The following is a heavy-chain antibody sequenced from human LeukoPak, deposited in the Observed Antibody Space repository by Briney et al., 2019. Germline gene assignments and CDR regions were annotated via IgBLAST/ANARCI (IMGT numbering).Heavy chain of an antibody. CDR1: GFTFSSYS. Sequence: GGSLRLSCAASGFTFSSYSMNWVRQAPGKGLEWVSSISSSSSYIYYADSVKGRFTISRDNAKNSLYLQTNSLRAEDTAVYYCASRAAGTRGYDYWGQGTLVTVSS. CDR3: ASRAAGTRGYDY. D-gene: IGHD6-13*01. V-gene: IGHV3-21*01. J-gene: IGHJ4*02. CDR2: ISSSSSYI.